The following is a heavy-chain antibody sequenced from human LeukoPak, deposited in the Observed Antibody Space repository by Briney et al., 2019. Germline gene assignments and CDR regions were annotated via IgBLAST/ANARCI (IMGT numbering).Heavy chain of an antibody. CDR1: GYTFTGYF. CDR2: INPNSGVP. J-gene: IGHJ6*03. D-gene: IGHD3-22*01. CDR3: ARLIVVELYYYYYYMDV. Sequence: ASVKVSCKASGYTFTGYFIHWVRQAPGQGVEWMGWINPNSGVPNYALRFQGRVTMTRDTSINTAYMELNRLTSDDTAVYYCARLIVVELYYYYYYMDVWGKGTTVTVS. V-gene: IGHV1-2*02.